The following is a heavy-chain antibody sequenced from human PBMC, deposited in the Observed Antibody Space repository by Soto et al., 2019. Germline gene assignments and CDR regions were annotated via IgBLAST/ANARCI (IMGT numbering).Heavy chain of an antibody. V-gene: IGHV3-66*01. CDR1: GFTVSNKY. CDR3: ARDHWAADY. J-gene: IGHJ4*02. CDR2: IYSGGNT. D-gene: IGHD3-16*01. Sequence: EVQLVESGGGLVQPWGSLSLSCAASGFTVSNKYMSWVRQPPGKGLEWVSVIYSGGNTFYADSVRGRFTISRDNSKNTGNLTMNSLRAEDTAVYYCARDHWAADYWGQGTLVTVSS.